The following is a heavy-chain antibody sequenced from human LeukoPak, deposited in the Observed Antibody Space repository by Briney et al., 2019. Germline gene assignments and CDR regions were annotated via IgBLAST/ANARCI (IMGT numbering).Heavy chain of an antibody. V-gene: IGHV4-34*01. J-gene: IGHJ3*02. Sequence: PSETLSLTCAVYGGSFSGYYWSWIRQPPGKGLEWIGEINHSGSTNYNPSLKSRVTISVDTSKNQFSLKLSSVTAADTAVYYCARGGGAIFGVVIGAFDIWGQGTMVTVSS. CDR1: GGSFSGYY. CDR3: ARGGGAIFGVVIGAFDI. D-gene: IGHD3-3*01. CDR2: INHSGST.